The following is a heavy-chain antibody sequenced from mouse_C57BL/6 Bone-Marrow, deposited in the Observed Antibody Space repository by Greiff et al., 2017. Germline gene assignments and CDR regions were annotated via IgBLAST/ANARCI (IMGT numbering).Heavy chain of an antibody. CDR1: GFNIKDDY. CDR3: TYNFYDDYDRFAY. Sequence: VQLQQPGAELVRPGASVKLSCTASGFNIKDDYMHWVKQRPEQGLEWIGWIDPENGDTEYASKFQGKATITADTSSNTAYLQLSSLTSEDTAVYYCTYNFYDDYDRFAYWGQGTLVTVSA. V-gene: IGHV14-4*01. D-gene: IGHD2-4*01. CDR2: IDPENGDT. J-gene: IGHJ3*01.